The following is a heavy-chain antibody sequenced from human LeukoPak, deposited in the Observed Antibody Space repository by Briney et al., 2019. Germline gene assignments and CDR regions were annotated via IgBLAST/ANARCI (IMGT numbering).Heavy chain of an antibody. CDR1: GGTNSSYA. D-gene: IGHD3-22*01. CDR2: IIPILGIA. CDR3: ASDDYYDSSGYYYTGFRFDY. V-gene: IGHV1-69*04. J-gene: IGHJ4*02. Sequence: ASVKVSCKASGGTNSSYAISLVRQAAGQGLEWMGRIIPILGIANYAQKFQGRVTITADKSTSTAYMELSSLRSEDTAVYYCASDDYYDSSGYYYTGFRFDYWGQGTLVTVSS.